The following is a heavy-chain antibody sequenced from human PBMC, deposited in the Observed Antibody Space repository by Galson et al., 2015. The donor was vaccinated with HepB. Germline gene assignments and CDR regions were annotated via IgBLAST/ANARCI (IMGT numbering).Heavy chain of an antibody. CDR2: IPPSGDNT. CDR1: GFTFKNYA. J-gene: IGHJ4*02. Sequence: SLRLSCAASGFTFKNYAMSWVRQAPGKGLEWVSAIPPSGDNTYSADSVKGRFPISRDNSKSTLFLQKTGLTADDTAIYYCARLHPEYTSGWYRQALYYFDSWGQGTLVAVSS. CDR3: ARLHPEYTSGWYRQALYYFDS. V-gene: IGHV3-23*01. D-gene: IGHD6-19*01.